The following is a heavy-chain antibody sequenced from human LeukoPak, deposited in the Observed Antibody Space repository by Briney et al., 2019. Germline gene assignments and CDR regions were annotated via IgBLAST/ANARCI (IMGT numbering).Heavy chain of an antibody. V-gene: IGHV1-18*01. CDR1: GYTFSSHG. Sequence: GASVTVSCKASGYTFSSHGITWVRQAPGQGPEWMAWTSGTGYNTDYSQKFQGRVSVTTDTSTSTAYMEVRSLRSEDTAIYYCARSQCPDSTSCYYFFYFDFWGQGTPVTVSS. CDR2: TSGTGYNT. D-gene: IGHD2-2*01. CDR3: ARSQCPDSTSCYYFFYFDF. J-gene: IGHJ4*02.